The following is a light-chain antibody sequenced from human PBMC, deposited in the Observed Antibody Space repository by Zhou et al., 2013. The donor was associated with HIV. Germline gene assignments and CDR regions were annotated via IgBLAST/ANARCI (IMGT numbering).Light chain of an antibody. Sequence: ETVMTQSPATLSVSPGERATLSCRASQSVSSNLAWYQQKSGQAPRLLIYDTSTRATGIPARFSGSGSGTDFTLTISRLEPEDFAVYSCQQYASSPRTFGQGTKVEIK. J-gene: IGKJ1*01. CDR2: DTS. CDR1: QSVSSN. V-gene: IGKV3-15*01. CDR3: QQYASSPRT.